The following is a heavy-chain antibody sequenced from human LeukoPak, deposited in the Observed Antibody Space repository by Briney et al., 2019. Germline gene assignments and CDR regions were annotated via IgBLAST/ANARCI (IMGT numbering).Heavy chain of an antibody. D-gene: IGHD2-2*01. V-gene: IGHV4-34*01. CDR2: INHSGST. CDR1: GGSFSGYY. Sequence: PSETLSLTCAVYGGSFSGYYWSWIRQPPGKGLEWIGEINHSGSTNYNPSLKSRVTISVDTSKNQFSLKLSSVTAADTAVYYCARSVPYHYYGMDVWGQGTTVTVSS. CDR3: ARSVPYHYYGMDV. J-gene: IGHJ6*02.